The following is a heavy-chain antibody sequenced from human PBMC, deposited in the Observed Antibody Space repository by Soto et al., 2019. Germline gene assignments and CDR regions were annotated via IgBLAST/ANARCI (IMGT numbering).Heavy chain of an antibody. CDR2: ISSSSSYI. J-gene: IGHJ3*02. D-gene: IGHD6-6*01. Sequence: GGSLRLSCAASGFTFSSYSMNWGRQAPGKGLEWVSSISSSSSYIYYADSVKGRFTISRDNAKNSLYLQMNSLRAEDTAVYYCAREYSSSSEERAFDIWGQGTMVTVSS. CDR3: AREYSSSSEERAFDI. CDR1: GFTFSSYS. V-gene: IGHV3-21*01.